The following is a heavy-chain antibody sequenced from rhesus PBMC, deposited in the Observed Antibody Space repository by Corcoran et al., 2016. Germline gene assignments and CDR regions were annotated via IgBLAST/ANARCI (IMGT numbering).Heavy chain of an antibody. CDR3: ARALAGTTDY. J-gene: IGHJ4*01. V-gene: IGHV4-127*01. CDR2: IGGSSGST. CDR1: GYSISSGYG. D-gene: IGHD1-14*01. Sequence: QVQLQESGPGLVKPSETLSLTCAVSGYSISSGYGWSWIRRPPGNGLEWIGYIGGSSGSTNYNPSLKRRVTISKDTSKNQFSLKLSSVTAADTAVYYCARALAGTTDYWGQGVLVTGSS.